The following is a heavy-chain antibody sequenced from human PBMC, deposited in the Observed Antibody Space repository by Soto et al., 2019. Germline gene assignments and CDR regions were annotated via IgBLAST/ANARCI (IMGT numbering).Heavy chain of an antibody. CDR3: ARDHVDIVATTRGQYGMDV. J-gene: IGHJ6*02. D-gene: IGHD5-12*01. CDR1: GYTFTGYY. CDR2: INPNSGST. V-gene: IGHV1-2*02. Sequence: GASVKVSCKASGYTFTGYYMHWVRQAPGQGLEWMGWINPNSGSTNYAQKFQGRVTMTRDTSISTAYMELSRLRSDDTAVYYCARDHVDIVATTRGQYGMDVWGQGTTVTVSS.